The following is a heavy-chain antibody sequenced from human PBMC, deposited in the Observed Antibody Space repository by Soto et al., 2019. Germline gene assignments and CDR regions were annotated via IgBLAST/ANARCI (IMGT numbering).Heavy chain of an antibody. Sequence: HPGGSLRLSCAASGFTFSSYAMSWVRQAPGKGLEWVSAISGSGGSTYYADSVKGRFTISRDSSKNTLYLQMNSLRAEDTAVYYCAKGALRKQWLFPNWFDPWGQGTLVTVSS. CDR1: GFTFSSYA. J-gene: IGHJ5*02. V-gene: IGHV3-23*01. CDR3: AKGALRKQWLFPNWFDP. D-gene: IGHD6-19*01. CDR2: ISGSGGST.